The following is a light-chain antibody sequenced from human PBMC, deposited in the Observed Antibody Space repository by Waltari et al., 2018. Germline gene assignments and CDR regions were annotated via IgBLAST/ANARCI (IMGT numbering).Light chain of an antibody. CDR3: QQYDNLLT. J-gene: IGKJ4*01. CDR2: DAS. Sequence: DIRMTQSPSSLSASVGDRVTITCQASQDIGNYLNWYQQIAGKAPKLLISDASKLETGAPSRFSGSGSGTHFTFTISSLQPADSATYYCQQYDNLLTFGGGTKVEIQ. V-gene: IGKV1-33*01. CDR1: QDIGNY.